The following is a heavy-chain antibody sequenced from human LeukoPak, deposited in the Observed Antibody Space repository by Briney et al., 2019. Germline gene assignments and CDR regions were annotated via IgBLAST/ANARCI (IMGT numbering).Heavy chain of an antibody. Sequence: SETLSLTCAVYGGSFSGYYWSWIRQPPGKGLEWVGEINHSGSTNYNPSLKSRVTISVDTSKNQFSLKLSSVTAADTAVYYCARGRRIAAAGRDWFDPWGQGTLVTVSS. V-gene: IGHV4-34*01. J-gene: IGHJ5*02. CDR1: GGSFSGYY. CDR3: ARGRRIAAAGRDWFDP. CDR2: INHSGST. D-gene: IGHD6-13*01.